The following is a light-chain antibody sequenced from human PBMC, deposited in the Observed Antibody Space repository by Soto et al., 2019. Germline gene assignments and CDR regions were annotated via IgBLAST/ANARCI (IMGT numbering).Light chain of an antibody. J-gene: IGLJ1*01. CDR3: SSFTSTTSLYV. Sequence: QSALAQPASVPGSPGQSITISCTGTGSDIAGYNYVSWFQQHPGKAPKLMMYQVTIRPSGVSNRFSGAKSGNTASLTISGLQAEDEAEYYCSSFTSTTSLYVFGTGTQLTVL. CDR2: QVT. V-gene: IGLV2-14*01. CDR1: GSDIAGYNY.